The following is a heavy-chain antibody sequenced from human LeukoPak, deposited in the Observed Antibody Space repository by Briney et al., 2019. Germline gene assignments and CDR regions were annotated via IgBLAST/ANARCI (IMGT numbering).Heavy chain of an antibody. Sequence: GGSLRLSCAASGFTFSSYEMNWVRQAPGKGLEWVAVISYDGSNKYYADSVKGRFTISRDNSKNTLYLQMNSLRAEDTAVYYCAKDGRDHGDYTGAFDIWGQGTMVTVSS. V-gene: IGHV3-30*18. J-gene: IGHJ3*02. CDR3: AKDGRDHGDYTGAFDI. D-gene: IGHD4-17*01. CDR2: ISYDGSNK. CDR1: GFTFSSYE.